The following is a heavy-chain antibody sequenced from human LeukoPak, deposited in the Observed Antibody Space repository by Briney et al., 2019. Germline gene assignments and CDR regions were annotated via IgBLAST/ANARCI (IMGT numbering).Heavy chain of an antibody. J-gene: IGHJ4*01. Sequence: SVKVSCKASGGTFSSYAISWVRQAPGQGLEWMGGIIPIFGTANYAQKFQGRVTITADESTSTAYMELSSLRSEDTAVYYCASSSTKGGYFDYWGHGTLVTVSS. CDR1: GGTFSSYA. D-gene: IGHD2-2*01. CDR2: IIPIFGTA. V-gene: IGHV1-69*13. CDR3: ASSSTKGGYFDY.